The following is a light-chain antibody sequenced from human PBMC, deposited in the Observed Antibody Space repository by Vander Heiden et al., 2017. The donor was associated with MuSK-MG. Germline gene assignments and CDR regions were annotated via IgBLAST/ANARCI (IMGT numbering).Light chain of an antibody. CDR1: NSDVGSYNL. Sequence: QSALTQPASVSGSPGQSITISCIGTNSDVGSYNLVSWYQQHPGKAPKLIISDGTKRPSGVSNRFSGSKSGNTASLTISGLQADDEADYYCCSYAGGSTPVVFGGGTKLTVL. CDR2: DGT. CDR3: CSYAGGSTPVV. V-gene: IGLV2-23*01. J-gene: IGLJ3*02.